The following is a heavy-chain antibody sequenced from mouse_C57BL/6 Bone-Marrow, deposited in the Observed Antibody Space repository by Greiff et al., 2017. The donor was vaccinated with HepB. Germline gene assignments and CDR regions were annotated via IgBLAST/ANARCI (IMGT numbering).Heavy chain of an antibody. J-gene: IGHJ2*01. V-gene: IGHV1-15*01. CDR2: IDPETGGT. CDR3: TRDPGYYVHFDY. CDR1: GYTFTDYE. D-gene: IGHD2-3*01. Sequence: VKLQESGAELVRPGASVTLSCKASGYTFTDYEMHWVKQTPVHGLEWIGAIDPETGGTAYNQKFKGKAILTADKSSSTAYMELRSLTSEDSAVYYCTRDPGYYVHFDYWGQGTTLTVSS.